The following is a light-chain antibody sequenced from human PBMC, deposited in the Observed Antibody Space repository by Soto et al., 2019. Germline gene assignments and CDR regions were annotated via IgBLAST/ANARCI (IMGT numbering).Light chain of an antibody. V-gene: IGKV1-5*03. Sequence: DIQMTQSPSTLSASVGDRVTITCRASQTLSKWLAWYQQKPERPPKLLIYKASSLQSGVPSRFSGSGSGTDFTLTISSLQPEDFATYYCQQSYSTPPTFGQGTRLEIK. CDR3: QQSYSTPPT. CDR1: QTLSKW. J-gene: IGKJ5*01. CDR2: KAS.